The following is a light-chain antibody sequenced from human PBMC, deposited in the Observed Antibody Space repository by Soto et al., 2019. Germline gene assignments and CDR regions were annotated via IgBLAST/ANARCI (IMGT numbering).Light chain of an antibody. CDR1: QSISDW. V-gene: IGKV1-5*03. CDR3: QQYDSYPTT. CDR2: KAS. Sequence: DIPMTQSPSTLSASVGDGVTISCRASQSISDWLAWYQQKPGQAPKFLIYKASNLESGVPSRFSGSGSGTEFTLTISSLQPDDFATYYCQQYDSYPTTFGQGTKVEIK. J-gene: IGKJ1*01.